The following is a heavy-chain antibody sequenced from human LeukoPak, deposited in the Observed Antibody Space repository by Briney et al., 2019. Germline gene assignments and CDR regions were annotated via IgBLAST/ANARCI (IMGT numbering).Heavy chain of an antibody. V-gene: IGHV1-2*02. Sequence: ASVKVSCKASGYSFTDYYMHWVRQAPGQGLEWMGWINPNSGGPNYAQKFQGRVTMTRDTSTSTAYMELSRLRSDDTAVYYCARGSKAGPTTTAYDHWGQGTLVTVSS. CDR1: GYSFTDYY. CDR2: INPNSGGP. J-gene: IGHJ4*02. D-gene: IGHD1-26*01. CDR3: ARGSKAGPTTTAYDH.